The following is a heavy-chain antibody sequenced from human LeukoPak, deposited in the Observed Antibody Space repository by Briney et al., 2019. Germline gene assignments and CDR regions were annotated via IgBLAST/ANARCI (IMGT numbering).Heavy chain of an antibody. CDR3: ARFGNSGSYSY. V-gene: IGHV1-18*01. CDR2: IGPNNGKT. J-gene: IGHJ4*02. Sequence: ASVKVSCKASGYSFTTYGISWVRQAPGQGLEWMGWIGPNNGKTDYAQRLQGRVTMTTDTSTSTVCMELRSLRSDDTAVYYCARFGNSGSYSYWGQGTLVTVSS. CDR1: GYSFTTYG. D-gene: IGHD1-26*01.